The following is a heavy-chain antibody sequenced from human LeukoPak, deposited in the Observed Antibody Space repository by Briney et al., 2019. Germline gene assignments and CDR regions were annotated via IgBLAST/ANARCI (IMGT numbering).Heavy chain of an antibody. CDR2: IYPGDSDT. CDR1: GYSFTSYW. Sequence: GESLKISCRGTGYSFTSYWIGCARQMPGKGLEWMGMIYPGDSDTRYSPSFQGQVTISADKSISTAYLQWSSLKASDTAMYYCARHPMSRYCSGGSCNYGMDVWGQGTTVTVSS. D-gene: IGHD2-15*01. J-gene: IGHJ6*02. V-gene: IGHV5-51*01. CDR3: ARHPMSRYCSGGSCNYGMDV.